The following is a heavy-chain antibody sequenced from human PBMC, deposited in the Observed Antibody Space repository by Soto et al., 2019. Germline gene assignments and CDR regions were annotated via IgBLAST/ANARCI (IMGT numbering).Heavy chain of an antibody. J-gene: IGHJ4*02. Sequence: PSETLSLTCTVSGGSISSYFWSWIRQPPGKGLEWIGYIYYTGSTNYNPSLKSRFTISRDNAKNSLYLQLNSLRTEDTAIYYCVRENNGGPEFWGQGTMVTVSS. CDR3: VRENNGGPEF. CDR1: GGSISSYF. CDR2: IYYTGST. D-gene: IGHD1-20*01. V-gene: IGHV4-59*12.